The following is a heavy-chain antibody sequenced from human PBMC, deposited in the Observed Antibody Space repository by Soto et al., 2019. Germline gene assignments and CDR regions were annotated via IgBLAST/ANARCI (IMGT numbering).Heavy chain of an antibody. CDR3: ARDECGGDCSNDAFDI. Sequence: QVQLVQSGAEVKKPGASVKVSCKASGYSFTSYGISWVRQAPGQGLEWMGWISAYNGNTNYAQKLQGRVTMTTDTSTSTADMELRSLRSDDTAVYYCARDECGGDCSNDAFDIWGQGTMVTVSS. CDR1: GYSFTSYG. D-gene: IGHD2-21*02. V-gene: IGHV1-18*01. CDR2: ISAYNGNT. J-gene: IGHJ3*02.